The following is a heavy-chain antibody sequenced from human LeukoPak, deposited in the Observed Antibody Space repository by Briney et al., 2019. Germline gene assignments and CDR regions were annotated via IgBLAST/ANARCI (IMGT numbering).Heavy chain of an antibody. J-gene: IGHJ5*02. D-gene: IGHD5-12*01. CDR2: MNPNRGNT. Sequence: ASVKVSCKASGYTFTSYARNWLRQATGQGLEWMGWMNPNRGNTGYAQKFQGRVTITRNTSISTAYMELSSLRAEDTAVYYCARGRWGYSGYDSYWFDPWGQGTLATVSS. CDR3: ARGRWGYSGYDSYWFDP. V-gene: IGHV1-8*03. CDR1: GYTFTSYA.